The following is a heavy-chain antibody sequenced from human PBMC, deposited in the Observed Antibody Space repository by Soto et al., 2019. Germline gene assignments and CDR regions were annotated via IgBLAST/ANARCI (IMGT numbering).Heavy chain of an antibody. V-gene: IGHV3-30-3*01. CDR2: ISYDGSNK. CDR3: ARDRDSSSPGGMDV. Sequence: GESLKISCAASGFTFRSYAMHWVRQAPGKGLEWVAVISYDGSNKYYADSVKGRFTISRDNSKNTLYLQMNSLRAEDTAVYSCARDRDSSSPGGMDVWGQGTTVTVSS. D-gene: IGHD6-6*01. J-gene: IGHJ6*02. CDR1: GFTFRSYA.